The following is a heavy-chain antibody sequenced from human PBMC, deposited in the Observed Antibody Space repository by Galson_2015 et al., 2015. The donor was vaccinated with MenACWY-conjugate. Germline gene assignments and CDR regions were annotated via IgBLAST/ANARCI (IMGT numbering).Heavy chain of an antibody. V-gene: IGHV1-3*01. CDR1: EYTFTSYG. CDR2: INAGNGNT. D-gene: IGHD3-10*01. Sequence: SVKVSCKASEYTFTSYGMHWVRQAPGQRLEWMGWINAGNGNTKYAQKFQGRVTMTRDTSASTAYMELSSLTSEDTAVYYCARNPKVTMLRGAGWFDPWGQGALVIVSS. J-gene: IGHJ5*02. CDR3: ARNPKVTMLRGAGWFDP.